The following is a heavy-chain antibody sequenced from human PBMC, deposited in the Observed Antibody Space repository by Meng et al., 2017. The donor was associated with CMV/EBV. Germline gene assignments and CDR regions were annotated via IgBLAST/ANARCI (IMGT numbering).Heavy chain of an antibody. CDR3: ARYSNKRTPFEPRYYFDY. CDR1: GFTFSSYW. V-gene: IGHV3-7*01. J-gene: IGHJ4*02. CDR2: IKQDGSEK. Sequence: GESLKISCAASGFTFSSYWMSWVRQAPGKGLEWVASIKQDGSEKYYVDSVKGRFTISRDNAKNSLYLQMNSLRAEDTAVYYCARYSNKRTPFEPRYYFDYWGQGTLVTVSS. D-gene: IGHD2-21*01.